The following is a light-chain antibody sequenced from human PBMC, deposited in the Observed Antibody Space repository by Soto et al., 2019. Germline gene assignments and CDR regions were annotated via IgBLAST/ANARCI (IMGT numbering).Light chain of an antibody. J-gene: IGLJ1*01. V-gene: IGLV2-8*01. CDR2: DVN. CDR1: SSDVGGYDY. CDR3: SSHAGTSSACV. Sequence: QSALTQPPSASGSPGQSVTISCTGTSSDVGGYDYVSWYQQHPGKAPKLMVHDVNKRPSGVPDRFSGSKSGNTASLTVSGRQAEDEADYYCSSHAGTSSACVFGTGTKLTVL.